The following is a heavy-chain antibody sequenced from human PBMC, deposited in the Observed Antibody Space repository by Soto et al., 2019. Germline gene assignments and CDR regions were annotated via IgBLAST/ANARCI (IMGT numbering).Heavy chain of an antibody. J-gene: IGHJ4*02. CDR2: ISGSGVST. CDR1: GFTFSSYS. V-gene: IGHV3-23*01. D-gene: IGHD2-2*01. CDR3: AKAKSDCSSNRCHDY. Sequence: GGSLRLSCAASGFTFSSYSISWVRQAPWKGLEWVSAISGSGVSTYYADSVKGRFTISRDNSKNTLYLQMNSLRAEDTAVYYCAKAKSDCSSNRCHDYSGQGTLVTVCS.